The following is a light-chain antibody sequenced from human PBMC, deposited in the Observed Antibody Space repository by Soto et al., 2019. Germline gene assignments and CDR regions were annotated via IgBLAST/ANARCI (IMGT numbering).Light chain of an antibody. CDR1: SSDVGKYDY. CDR3: NSYTNTAARV. CDR2: EVS. V-gene: IGLV2-14*01. J-gene: IGLJ1*01. Sequence: QSALTQPPSASGSPGQSVTISCTGTSSDVGKYDYVSWYQQHPGKAPKLMIYEVSNRPSGVSDRFSGSKSGNTASLTISGLQAEDEADYYCNSYTNTAARVFGTGTKVTVL.